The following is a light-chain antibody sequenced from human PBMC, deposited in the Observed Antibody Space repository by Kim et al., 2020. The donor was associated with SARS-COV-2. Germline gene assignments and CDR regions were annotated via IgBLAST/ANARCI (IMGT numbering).Light chain of an antibody. CDR3: QAWDNTWV. V-gene: IGLV3-1*01. Sequence: VAQPQGQTGTHTCSGDTLVEKYSSWKKQQPGQAPVLVIYQDTKRPSGSPERFAGSNSGNTATLTISGAQAMDEADYYCQAWDNTWVFGGGTQLTVL. CDR2: QDT. J-gene: IGLJ3*02. CDR1: TLVEKY.